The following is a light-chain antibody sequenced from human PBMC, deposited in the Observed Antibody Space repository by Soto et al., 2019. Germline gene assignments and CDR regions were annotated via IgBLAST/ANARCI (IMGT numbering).Light chain of an antibody. V-gene: IGKV1-5*03. J-gene: IGKJ1*01. Sequence: DIQMTQSPSTLSASLVDRVTITCLASQSISSWLAWYQQKPGKAPKLLIYEASSLESGVPSRFSGSGSGTEFTLTISSLQPDDFVTYYCQQYNDYSLTFGQGTKVDIK. CDR1: QSISSW. CDR3: QQYNDYSLT. CDR2: EAS.